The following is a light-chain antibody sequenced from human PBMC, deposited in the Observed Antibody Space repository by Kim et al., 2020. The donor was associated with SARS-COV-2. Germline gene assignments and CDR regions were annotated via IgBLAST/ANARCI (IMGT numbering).Light chain of an antibody. J-gene: IGLJ3*02. CDR3: QAWASNNVL. CDR1: NLGVKN. Sequence: SYELTQPPSVSVTPGQTASITCSGDNLGVKNVCXNQQKPGQCPALVLNEYYKRPPGSPERYRGSNSGNTATPTLSGTRAMAEDDYYCQAWASNNVLFGGG. V-gene: IGLV3-1*01. CDR2: EYY.